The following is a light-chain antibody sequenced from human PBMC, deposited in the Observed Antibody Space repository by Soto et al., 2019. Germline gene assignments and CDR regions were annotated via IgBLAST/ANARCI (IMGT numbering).Light chain of an antibody. CDR3: KQRQSWPWT. J-gene: IGKJ1*01. V-gene: IGKV3-11*01. CDR2: DTS. CDR1: QSVSHY. Sequence: EIVLTQSPATLSLSPGERATLSCMASQSVSHYLAWYQQRPGQSPRLLIYDTSNRATGIPARFRSSGSGTDFTLTISGLEPEDFAVYYCKQRQSWPWTFGQRTKVEI.